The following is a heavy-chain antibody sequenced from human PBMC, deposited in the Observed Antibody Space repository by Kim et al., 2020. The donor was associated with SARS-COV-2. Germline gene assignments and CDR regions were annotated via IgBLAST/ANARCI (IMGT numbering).Heavy chain of an antibody. CDR1: GFTFSSYG. CDR3: ARDSSPIAAGDY. Sequence: GGSLRLSCAASGFTFSSYGMHWVRQAPGKGLEWVAVIWYDGSNKYYADSVKGRFTISRDNSKNTLYLQMNSLRAEDMAVYYCARDSSPIAAGDYWGQGTLVTVSS. D-gene: IGHD6-13*01. V-gene: IGHV3-33*01. CDR2: IWYDGSNK. J-gene: IGHJ4*02.